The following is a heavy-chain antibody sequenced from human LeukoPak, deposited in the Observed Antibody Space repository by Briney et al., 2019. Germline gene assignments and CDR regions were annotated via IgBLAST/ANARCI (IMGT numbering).Heavy chain of an antibody. CDR1: GGSFSGYY. V-gene: IGHV4-34*01. Sequence: SETLSLTCAVYGGSFSGYYWSWIRQPPGKGLEWIGEINHSGSTNYNPSLKSRVTISVDTSKNQFSLKLSSATAADTAVYYCARVPGNYYDSSGYYLGRYFDYWGQGTLVTVSS. CDR3: ARVPGNYYDSSGYYLGRYFDY. D-gene: IGHD3-22*01. J-gene: IGHJ4*02. CDR2: INHSGST.